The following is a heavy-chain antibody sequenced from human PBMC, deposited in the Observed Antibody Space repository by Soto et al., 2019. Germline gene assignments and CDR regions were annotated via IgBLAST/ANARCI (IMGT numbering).Heavy chain of an antibody. CDR2: IYYSGST. CDR3: ARVSLTTLIDY. Sequence: PSETLSLTCTVSGGSISSYYWSWMREPPGKGLEWIGYIYYSGSTNYNPSLKSRVTISVDTSKNQFSLKLSSVTAADTAVYYCARVSLTTLIDYWGQGTLVTVSS. D-gene: IGHD3-9*01. V-gene: IGHV4-59*08. J-gene: IGHJ4*02. CDR1: GGSISSYY.